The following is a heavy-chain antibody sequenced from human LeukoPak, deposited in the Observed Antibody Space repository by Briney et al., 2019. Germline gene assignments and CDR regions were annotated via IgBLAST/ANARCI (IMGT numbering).Heavy chain of an antibody. CDR2: IGQDGGEK. CDR1: GFTSSSYW. D-gene: IGHD6-13*01. J-gene: IGHJ4*01. V-gene: IGHV3-7*01. Sequence: PGGSLRLSCAVSGFTSSSYWMNWVRQAPGKGLEWVASIGQDGGEKSYVDSVKGRFTISRDNTKNSLYLQMNSLRAEDTAVYFCARDGTAAGLYFDLWGQGTLVNVSS. CDR3: ARDGTAAGLYFDL.